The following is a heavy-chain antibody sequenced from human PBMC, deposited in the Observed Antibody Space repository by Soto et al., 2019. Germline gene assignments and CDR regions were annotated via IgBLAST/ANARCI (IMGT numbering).Heavy chain of an antibody. V-gene: IGHV4-31*03. CDR3: ARVGTSYARRGVDV. CDR2: IYYSGST. CDR1: GGSISSGGYY. J-gene: IGHJ6*02. Sequence: PSETLSLTCNVSGGSISSGGYYWCWIRQHPGKGLEWIGYIYYSGSTYYNPSLKSRVTISIDTSKNQFSLKLSSVTAADTAVYYCARVGTSYARRGVDVWGQGTTVTVSS. D-gene: IGHD7-27*01.